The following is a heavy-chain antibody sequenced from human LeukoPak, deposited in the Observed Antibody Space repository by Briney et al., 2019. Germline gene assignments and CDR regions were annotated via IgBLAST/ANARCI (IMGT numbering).Heavy chain of an antibody. CDR1: GDSVSSNSAA. V-gene: IGHV6-1*01. CDR3: ARCGSGCDS. D-gene: IGHD6-19*01. J-gene: IGHJ5*01. Sequence: SQTLSLTCAISGDSVSSNSAAWNWIRQSRSRGLEWLGRTYYRSKWFYDYAVSVKSRITINPDTLKNQFSLQLNSLTPEDTAVYYCARCGSGCDSWGQGTLVTVSS. CDR2: TYYRSKWFY.